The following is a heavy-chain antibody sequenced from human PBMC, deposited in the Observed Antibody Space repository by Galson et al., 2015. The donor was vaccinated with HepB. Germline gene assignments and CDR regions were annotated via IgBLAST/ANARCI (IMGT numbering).Heavy chain of an antibody. J-gene: IGHJ6*02. D-gene: IGHD6-13*01. CDR2: IYPGDSDT. V-gene: IGHV5-51*03. CDR3: ARYRSSSQHYYYYGMDV. CDR1: GYSFTSYW. Sequence: QSGAEVKKPGESLKISCKGSGYSFTSYWIGWVRQMPGKGMEWMGIIYPGDSDTRYSPSFQGQVTISAAKSISTAYLQWSSLKASDTAMYYCARYRSSSQHYYYYGMDVWGQGTTVTVSS.